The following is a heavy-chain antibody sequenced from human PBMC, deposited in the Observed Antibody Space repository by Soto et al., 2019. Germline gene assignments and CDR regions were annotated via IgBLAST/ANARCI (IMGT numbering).Heavy chain of an antibody. D-gene: IGHD6-13*01. CDR3: ARLLRSSSWDVFDI. V-gene: IGHV3-48*03. Sequence: VGSLRLSCAASGFTFSTSDMNWVRQAPGKGLEWLSHISSGSSIYSADSVQGRFTISRDNAKNSLYLQMNSLRAEDTALYYCARLLRSSSWDVFDIWGLGTMVTVSS. CDR2: ISSGSSI. CDR1: GFTFSTSD. J-gene: IGHJ3*02.